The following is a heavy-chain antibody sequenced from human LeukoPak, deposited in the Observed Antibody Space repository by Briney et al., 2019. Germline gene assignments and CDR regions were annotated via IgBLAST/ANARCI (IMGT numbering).Heavy chain of an antibody. CDR3: AKASGCSGGSCYRWFDP. V-gene: IGHV3-9*01. D-gene: IGHD2-15*01. Sequence: GGSLRLSCAASGFTFDDYAMHWVRQAPGKGLEWVSGISWNSGSIGYADSVKGRFTISRDNAKNSLYLQMNSLRAEDTASYYCAKASGCSGGSCYRWFDPWGQGTLVTVSS. CDR2: ISWNSGSI. CDR1: GFTFDDYA. J-gene: IGHJ5*02.